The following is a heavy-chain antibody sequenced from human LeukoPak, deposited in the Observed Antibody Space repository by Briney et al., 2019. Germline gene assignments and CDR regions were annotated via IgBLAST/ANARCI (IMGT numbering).Heavy chain of an antibody. CDR1: GGSFSGYY. CDR3: ARGVGVPADESGDDY. CDR2: INHSGST. V-gene: IGHV4-34*01. D-gene: IGHD2-2*01. Sequence: PSETLSHTCAVYGGSFSGYYWSWIRQPPGKGLEWIGEINHSGSTNYNPSLKSRVTISVDTSKNQFSLKLSSVTAADTAVYYCARGVGVPADESGDDYSGQGTLVTVSS. J-gene: IGHJ4*02.